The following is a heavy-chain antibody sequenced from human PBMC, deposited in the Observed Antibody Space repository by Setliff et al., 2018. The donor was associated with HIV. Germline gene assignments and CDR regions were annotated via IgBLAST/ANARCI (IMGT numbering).Heavy chain of an antibody. CDR2: IHSSGYT. J-gene: IGHJ6*03. V-gene: IGHV4-59*08. D-gene: IGHD2-2*01. CDR3: TRHAGRENQLPHTYYYYMDV. Sequence: SETLSLTCTVSGGSLSSYYWSWFRQPPGKGLEWIGYIHSSGYTNYNVHLRSRVFISVDTSMNHFSLTMTSVTAADTAVYYCTRHAGRENQLPHTYYYYMDVWGEGATVTAP. CDR1: GGSLSSYY.